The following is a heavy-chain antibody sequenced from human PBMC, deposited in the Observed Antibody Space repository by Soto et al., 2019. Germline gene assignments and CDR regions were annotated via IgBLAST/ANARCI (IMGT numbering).Heavy chain of an antibody. CDR1: GFTFSSYS. Sequence: PGGSLRLSCAASGFTFSSYSMNWVRQAPGKGLEWVSSISSSSSYIYYADSVKGRFTISRDNAKNSLYLQMNGLRAEDTAVYYCAREKVESGKRRITMVRGVSHGMDVLGQGTTVTVSS. J-gene: IGHJ6*02. CDR3: AREKVESGKRRITMVRGVSHGMDV. D-gene: IGHD3-10*01. CDR2: ISSSSSYI. V-gene: IGHV3-21*01.